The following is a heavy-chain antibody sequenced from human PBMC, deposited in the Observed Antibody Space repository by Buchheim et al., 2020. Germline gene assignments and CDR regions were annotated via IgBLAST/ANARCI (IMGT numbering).Heavy chain of an antibody. Sequence: EVQLVESGGGLVQPGGSLRLSCAASGFTFSSYWMSWVRQAPGKGLEWVANIKEDGSEKYYVDSVKGRFTISRDNAKNSLYLQMNSLRAEDTAVYYCARDHYYGSGRIPGYFDYWGQGTL. CDR3: ARDHYYGSGRIPGYFDY. CDR1: GFTFSSYW. CDR2: IKEDGSEK. V-gene: IGHV3-7*01. J-gene: IGHJ4*02. D-gene: IGHD3-10*01.